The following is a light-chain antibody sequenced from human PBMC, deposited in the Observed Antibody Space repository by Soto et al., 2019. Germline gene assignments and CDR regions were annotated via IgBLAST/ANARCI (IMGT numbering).Light chain of an antibody. CDR2: SDI. Sequence: QSVLTQPPSASGTPGQRVTMSCSGSSSNIGRNTVKWYQHLPGTAPKLLISSDIQRPSGVPDRFSGSKSGTSASLAISGLQSEDEANYYCAAWDDSLNGVIFGGGTKLTVL. CDR1: SSNIGRNT. V-gene: IGLV1-44*01. J-gene: IGLJ2*01. CDR3: AAWDDSLNGVI.